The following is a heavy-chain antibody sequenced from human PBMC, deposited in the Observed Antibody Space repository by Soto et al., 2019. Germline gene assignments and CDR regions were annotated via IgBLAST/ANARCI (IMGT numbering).Heavy chain of an antibody. V-gene: IGHV1-3*01. Sequence: QVQLVQSGAEVKKPGASVKVSCKASGYTFTNYAIHWVRQAPGQGLEWVGWINAGNGNTKYSQKFQGRVTITRDTSANTAYMELSSLRSEDAAVYYCAREVLQYCGGDCYSSNFDYWGQGALVTVSS. J-gene: IGHJ4*02. CDR1: GYTFTNYA. CDR2: INAGNGNT. CDR3: AREVLQYCGGDCYSSNFDY. D-gene: IGHD2-21*01.